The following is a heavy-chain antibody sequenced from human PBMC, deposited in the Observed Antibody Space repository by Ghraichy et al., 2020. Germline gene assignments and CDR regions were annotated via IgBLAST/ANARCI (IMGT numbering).Heavy chain of an antibody. CDR3: ARVIRGQQPTYYFDY. D-gene: IGHD6-13*01. CDR1: GGSIISSYY. Sequence: SETLSLTCTVSGGSIISSYYWSWIRQPPGKGLEWIGYVYYSGSTNYNPSLKSRVTISVDTSKNQFSLKLSSLTAADTAVYYCARVIRGQQPTYYFDYWGQGTLVTVSS. V-gene: IGHV4-59*01. CDR2: VYYSGST. J-gene: IGHJ4*02.